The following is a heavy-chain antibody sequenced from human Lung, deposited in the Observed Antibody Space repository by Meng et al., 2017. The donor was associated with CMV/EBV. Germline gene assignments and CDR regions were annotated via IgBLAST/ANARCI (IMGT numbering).Heavy chain of an antibody. CDR3: ARARVVPAYYYGMDV. J-gene: IGHJ6*02. V-gene: IGHV4-34*01. D-gene: IGHD2-2*01. CDR1: GGSFSGYY. CDR2: INHSGST. Sequence: SXTXSLXCAVYGGSFSGYYWSWIRQPPGKGLEWIGEINHSGSTNYNPSLKSRVTISVDTSKNQFSLKLSSVTAADTAVYYCARARVVPAYYYGMDVWGQGTXVNGAS.